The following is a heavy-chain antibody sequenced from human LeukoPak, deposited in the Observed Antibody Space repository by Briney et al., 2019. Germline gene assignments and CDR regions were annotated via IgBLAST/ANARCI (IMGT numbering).Heavy chain of an antibody. Sequence: KPSETLSLTCAVSGYSISSGYYWGWIRQPPGKGLEWIGSIYHSGSTYYNPSLMSRVTISVDTSKNQFSLKLSSVTAADTAVYYCARDLSFYCSSTSCYFDRSPVGYWFDPWGQGTLVTVSS. CDR2: IYHSGST. D-gene: IGHD2-2*01. CDR3: ARDLSFYCSSTSCYFDRSPVGYWFDP. V-gene: IGHV4-38-2*02. J-gene: IGHJ5*02. CDR1: GYSISSGYY.